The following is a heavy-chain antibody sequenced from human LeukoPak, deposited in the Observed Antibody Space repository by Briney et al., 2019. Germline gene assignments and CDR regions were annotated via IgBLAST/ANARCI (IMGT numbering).Heavy chain of an antibody. CDR3: ARGVVVVTASWYFDL. V-gene: IGHV3-21*01. D-gene: IGHD2-21*02. Sequence: GGSLRLSCAASGFTFSSYWMSWVRQAPGKGLEWVSSISSSSSYIYYADSVKGRFTISRDNAKNSLYLQMNSLRAEDTAVYYCARGVVVVTASWYFDLWGRGTLVTVSS. CDR2: ISSSSSYI. J-gene: IGHJ2*01. CDR1: GFTFSSYW.